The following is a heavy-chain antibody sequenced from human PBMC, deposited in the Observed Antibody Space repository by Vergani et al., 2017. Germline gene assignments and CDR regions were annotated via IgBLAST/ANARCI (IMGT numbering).Heavy chain of an antibody. V-gene: IGHV3-74*03. CDR1: GFTLYRYA. D-gene: IGHD3-9*01. CDR2: IKSDESIT. J-gene: IGHJ5*02. Sequence: EVQLLESGGNMIQPGGSLRLSCGVSGFTLYRYAMTWVRLSPGRGLEWVSRIKSDESITAYADSVKGRFTIDRDNDQNTLYLQMNSLRVEDTCVYYCASARCIETCYMSNWLDAWGQGTVVTVSA. CDR3: ASARCIETCYMSNWLDA.